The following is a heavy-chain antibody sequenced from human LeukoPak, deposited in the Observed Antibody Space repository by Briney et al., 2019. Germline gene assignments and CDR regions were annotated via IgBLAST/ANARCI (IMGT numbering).Heavy chain of an antibody. CDR3: ARRGGSSSRRSPIDY. CDR2: IKQDGSQR. Sequence: GGALRLSCTAPGFTFSDYWMTWVRQAPGKGPEWVANIKQDGSQRYYVDSVRGRFTISRDNAKNSLFLQMNGLRAEDTAVYYCARRGGSSSRRSPIDYWGQGTLVTVSS. V-gene: IGHV3-7*01. J-gene: IGHJ4*02. CDR1: GFTFSDYW. D-gene: IGHD6-6*01.